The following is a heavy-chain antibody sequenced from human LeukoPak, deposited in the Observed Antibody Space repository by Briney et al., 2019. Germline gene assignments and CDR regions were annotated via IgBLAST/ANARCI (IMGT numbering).Heavy chain of an antibody. CDR3: ARHPGKVTNDWYFDL. D-gene: IGHD4-23*01. Sequence: ASVKVSCKASGYTFTGYYMHWVRQAPGQGLEWMGWIDPNSGGTNYAQKFQGRVTMTRDTSITTAYMELSRLSSDDTAVYYCARHPGKVTNDWYFDLWGRGTLVTVSS. CDR1: GYTFTGYY. CDR2: IDPNSGGT. J-gene: IGHJ2*01. V-gene: IGHV1-2*02.